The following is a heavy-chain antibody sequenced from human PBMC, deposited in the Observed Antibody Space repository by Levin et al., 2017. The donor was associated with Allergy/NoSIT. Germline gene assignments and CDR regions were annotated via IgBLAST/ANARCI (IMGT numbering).Heavy chain of an antibody. J-gene: IGHJ6*02. CDR2: IWYDGYNK. CDR3: ARDTTIPRGINYAMDV. D-gene: IGHD3-10*01. CDR1: GFTFSDYG. Sequence: LGESLKISCEVSGFTFSDYGFHWVRQAPGKGLEWVAVIWYDGYNKFYADSVKGRFTVSRDNSRNTLYLQMNSLRVEDTAVYYCARDTTIPRGINYAMDVWGQGTTVTVSS. V-gene: IGHV3-33*01.